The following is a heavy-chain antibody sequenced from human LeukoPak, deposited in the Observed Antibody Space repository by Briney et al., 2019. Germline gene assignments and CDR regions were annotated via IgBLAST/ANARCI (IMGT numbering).Heavy chain of an antibody. Sequence: PGGSLRLPCAASGFTVSSNYMSWVRQAPGKGLEWVSVIYSGGSTYYADSVKGRFTISRHNSKNTLYLQMNSLRAEDTAVYYCARGAGRDGYNFDYWGQGTLVTVSS. J-gene: IGHJ4*02. V-gene: IGHV3-53*04. CDR3: ARGAGRDGYNFDY. CDR1: GFTVSSNY. D-gene: IGHD5-24*01. CDR2: IYSGGST.